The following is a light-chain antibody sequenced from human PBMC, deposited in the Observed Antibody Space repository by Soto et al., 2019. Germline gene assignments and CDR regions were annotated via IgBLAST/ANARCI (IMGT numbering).Light chain of an antibody. CDR2: WAS. V-gene: IGKV4-1*01. Sequence: DSVVTTSPVGVLVSLRGRATINCKSSQTIFSTPYNKSYLSWYQKKSGQPPRVLIYWASTREPGVPDRFSGSGSGTDFTLTINSLQPEDVAVVYCQQYYTSTITFGQGTKVDIK. J-gene: IGKJ1*01. CDR3: QQYYTSTIT. CDR1: QTIFSTPYNKSY.